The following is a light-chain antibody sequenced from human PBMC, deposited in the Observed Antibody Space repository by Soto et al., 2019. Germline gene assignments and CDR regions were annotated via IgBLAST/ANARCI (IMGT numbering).Light chain of an antibody. V-gene: IGKV1-5*03. Sequence: DIQMTQSPSTLSASVGDRVTISCRASQNIVGWLAWYQHKPGRAPKLLIYQASTLEIGVPSRFSGSGSGTKFTLTISSLQPDDSATYYCQHYDSYPITFGQGTRLEIK. J-gene: IGKJ5*01. CDR2: QAS. CDR3: QHYDSYPIT. CDR1: QNIVGW.